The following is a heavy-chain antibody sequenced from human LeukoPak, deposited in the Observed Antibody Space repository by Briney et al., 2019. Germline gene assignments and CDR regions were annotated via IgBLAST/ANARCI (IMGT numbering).Heavy chain of an antibody. CDR2: IYTSGST. V-gene: IGHV4-61*02. Sequence: PSETLSLTCTVSGGSISSGSYYWSWIRQPAGKGLERIGRIYTSGSTNYNPSLKSRVTISVDTSKNQFSLKLSSVTAADTAVYYCARRFAFYSSSWYPSYFDYWGQGTLVTVSS. CDR1: GGSISSGSYY. D-gene: IGHD6-13*01. CDR3: ARRFAFYSSSWYPSYFDY. J-gene: IGHJ4*02.